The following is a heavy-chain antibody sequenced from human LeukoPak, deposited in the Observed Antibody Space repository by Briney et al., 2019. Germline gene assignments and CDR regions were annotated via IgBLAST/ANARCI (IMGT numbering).Heavy chain of an antibody. Sequence: GGSLRLSCAASGFTFSSYSMNWVRQAPGKGLEWVSSISSSSYIYYADSVKGRFTISRDNAKNSLYLQMNSLRAEDTAVYYCARRPVAGRWFDYWGQGTLVTVSS. J-gene: IGHJ4*02. CDR3: ARRPVAGRWFDY. V-gene: IGHV3-21*01. CDR2: ISSSSYI. D-gene: IGHD6-19*01. CDR1: GFTFSSYS.